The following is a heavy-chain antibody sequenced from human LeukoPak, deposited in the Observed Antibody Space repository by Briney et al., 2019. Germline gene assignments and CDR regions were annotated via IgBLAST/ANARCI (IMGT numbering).Heavy chain of an antibody. CDR2: IYYSGST. Sequence: SETLSLTCTVSGGSISSYCWSWIRQPPGKGLEWIGYIYYSGSTNYNPSLKSRVTISVDTSKNQFSLKLSSVTAADTAVYYCARLAAAGTRWFDPWGQGTLVTVSS. CDR3: ARLAAAGTRWFDP. CDR1: GGSISSYC. V-gene: IGHV4-59*01. D-gene: IGHD6-13*01. J-gene: IGHJ5*02.